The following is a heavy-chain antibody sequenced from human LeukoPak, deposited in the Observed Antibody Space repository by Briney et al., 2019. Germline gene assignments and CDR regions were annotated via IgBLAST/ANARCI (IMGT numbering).Heavy chain of an antibody. Sequence: GSLRLSCAASGFTVSSNYMSWVRQAPGKGLEWVSVIYSGGNTYYADSVKGRFTISRDNSKNTLYLQMNSLRAEDTAVYYCAREYCSSTSCPIMDVSGKGTTVTVSS. V-gene: IGHV3-53*01. CDR3: AREYCSSTSCPIMDV. J-gene: IGHJ6*04. D-gene: IGHD2-2*01. CDR1: GFTVSSNY. CDR2: IYSGGNT.